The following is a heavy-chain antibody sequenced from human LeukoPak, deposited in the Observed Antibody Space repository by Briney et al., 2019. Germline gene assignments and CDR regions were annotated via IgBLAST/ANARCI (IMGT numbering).Heavy chain of an antibody. D-gene: IGHD2-2*01. V-gene: IGHV3-74*01. CDR2: INTDGSST. CDR3: ARDAGDDIVVVPAAIRAPHGRPDYWYFDR. J-gene: IGHJ2*01. Sequence: GGSLRLSCAASGFTFSSYWMHWVRQAPGKGLVWVSRINTDGSSTSYADSVKGRFTISRDNAKNTLYLQMNSLRAEDTAVYYCARDAGDDIVVVPAAIRAPHGRPDYWYFDRWGRGTLVTVSS. CDR1: GFTFSSYW.